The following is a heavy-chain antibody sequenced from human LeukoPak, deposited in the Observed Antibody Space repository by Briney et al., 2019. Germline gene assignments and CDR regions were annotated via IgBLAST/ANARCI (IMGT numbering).Heavy chain of an antibody. CDR2: IKSQTDGGTT. CDR3: TTHRSYSSPPIFDY. Sequence: PGGSLRLSCAASGFTFSSYSMNWVRQAPGKGLEWLGHIKSQTDGGTTDYAAPVKGRFTISRNNLKNTLYLQMNSLKTEDTAVYYCTTHRSYSSPPIFDYWGQGTLVTVSS. CDR1: GFTFSSYS. D-gene: IGHD6-13*01. V-gene: IGHV3-15*01. J-gene: IGHJ4*02.